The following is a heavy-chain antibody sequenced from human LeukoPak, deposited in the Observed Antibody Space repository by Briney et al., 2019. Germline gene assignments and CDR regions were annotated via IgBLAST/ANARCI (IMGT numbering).Heavy chain of an antibody. CDR1: GYTFTGYY. V-gene: IGHV1-2*02. J-gene: IGHJ4*02. CDR2: INPNSGGT. D-gene: IGHD2-21*01. CDR3: ARALCGGDCYSAFDF. Sequence: ASVKVSCKASGYTFTGYYMHWVRQAPGQGLEWMGWINPNSGGTNYAQKFQGRVTMTRDTSISTAYMELSRLRSDDTAVYSCARALCGGDCYSAFDFWGPGTLVTVSS.